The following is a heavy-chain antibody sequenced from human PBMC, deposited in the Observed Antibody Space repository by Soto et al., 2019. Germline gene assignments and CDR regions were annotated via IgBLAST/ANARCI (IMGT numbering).Heavy chain of an antibody. CDR1: GGAISAFY. Sequence: QVQLQESGPGLVKPSETLSLTCSVSGGAISAFYWNWIRQSAGTGLEWIGRIYASGHTTYNPSLESRVSMSFDTSKHQFSMKLSSVSAADTAVYYCARSPSTYTRGSFDIWGQGRMGTVYS. CDR3: ARSPSTYTRGSFDI. D-gene: IGHD2-15*01. CDR2: IYASGHT. V-gene: IGHV4-4*07. J-gene: IGHJ3*02.